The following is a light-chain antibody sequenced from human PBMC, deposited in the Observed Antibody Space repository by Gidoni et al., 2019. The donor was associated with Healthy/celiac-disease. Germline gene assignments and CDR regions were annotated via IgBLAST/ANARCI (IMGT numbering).Light chain of an antibody. J-gene: IGKJ2*01. Sequence: EIVLTQSPGTLSLSPGERATLSCRTSQSVSSSYLAWYQQKPGQAPRLLIYGASSRATGIPDRFSGSGSGTDFTLTISRLEPEDFAVYYCQLHGSSPPYTFGQGTKLEIK. CDR1: QSVSSSY. CDR3: QLHGSSPPYT. CDR2: GAS. V-gene: IGKV3-20*01.